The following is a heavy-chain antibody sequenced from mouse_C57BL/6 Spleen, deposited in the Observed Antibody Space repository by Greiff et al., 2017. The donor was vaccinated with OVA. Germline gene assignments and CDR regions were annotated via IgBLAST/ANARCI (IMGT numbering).Heavy chain of an antibody. CDR3: ARPLGNYAMDY. CDR2: ISSGSSTI. D-gene: IGHD4-1*01. J-gene: IGHJ4*01. Sequence: EVMLVESGGGLVKPGGSLKLSCAASGFTFSDYGMHWVRQAPEKGLEWVAYISSGSSTIYYADTVKGRFTISRDNGKNTLFLQMTSLRSEDAAMYDCARPLGNYAMDYWGQGTSVTVSS. CDR1: GFTFSDYG. V-gene: IGHV5-17*01.